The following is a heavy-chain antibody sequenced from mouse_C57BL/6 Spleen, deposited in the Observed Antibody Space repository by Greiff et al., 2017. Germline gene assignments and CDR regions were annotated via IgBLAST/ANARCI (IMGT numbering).Heavy chain of an antibody. CDR1: GYTFTRYW. Sequence: QVQLQQPGAELVKPGASVKMSCKASGYTFTRYWITWVKQRPGQGLEWIGDIYPGSGSTNYNKKFKSKATLTVDTSSSTADMQLSSLTSEDSAVYYCARYRCYGSSLDYWGQGTTLTVSA. J-gene: IGHJ2*01. CDR2: IYPGSGST. V-gene: IGHV1-55*01. CDR3: ARYRCYGSSLDY. D-gene: IGHD1-1*01.